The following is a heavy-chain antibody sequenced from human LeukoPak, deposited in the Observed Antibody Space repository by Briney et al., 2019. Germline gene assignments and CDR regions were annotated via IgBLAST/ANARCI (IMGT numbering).Heavy chain of an antibody. Sequence: GGSLRLSCAASGFTFSSYAMHWVRQAPGKGLEWVAVISYDGSNKYYADSVKGRFTISRDNPKNTLYLQMNSLRAEDTAVYYCAREDEELQNWFDPWGQGTLVTVSS. CDR1: GFTFSSYA. CDR3: AREDEELQNWFDP. CDR2: ISYDGSNK. D-gene: IGHD1-26*01. J-gene: IGHJ5*02. V-gene: IGHV3-30-3*01.